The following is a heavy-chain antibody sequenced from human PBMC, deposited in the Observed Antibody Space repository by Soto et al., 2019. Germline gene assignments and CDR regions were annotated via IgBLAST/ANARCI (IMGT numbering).Heavy chain of an antibody. Sequence: PGESLKISCKGSGYSFTSYWIGWVRQMPGKGLEWMGIIYPGDSDTRYSPSFQGQVTISADKSISTAYLQWSSLKASDTAMYYCARHVPDIVSPYYYYYYMHVWGKGTTVTVSS. V-gene: IGHV5-51*01. CDR3: ARHVPDIVSPYYYYYYMHV. J-gene: IGHJ6*03. D-gene: IGHD2-15*01. CDR1: GYSFTSYW. CDR2: IYPGDSDT.